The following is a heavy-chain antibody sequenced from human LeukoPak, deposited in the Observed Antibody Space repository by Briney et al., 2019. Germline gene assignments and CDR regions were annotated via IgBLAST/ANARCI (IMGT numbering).Heavy chain of an antibody. Sequence: PGGSLRLSCAASGFTFSSYEMNWVRQAPGKGLVWVSYISSSGSTIYYADSVKGRFTISRGNAKNSLYLQMNSLRAEDTAVYYCAREELWFGELFVAAFDIWGQGTMVTVSS. CDR3: AREELWFGELFVAAFDI. CDR2: ISSSGSTI. V-gene: IGHV3-48*03. D-gene: IGHD3-10*01. CDR1: GFTFSSYE. J-gene: IGHJ3*02.